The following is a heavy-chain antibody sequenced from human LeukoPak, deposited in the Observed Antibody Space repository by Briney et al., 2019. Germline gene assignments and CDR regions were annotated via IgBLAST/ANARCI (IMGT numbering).Heavy chain of an antibody. V-gene: IGHV4-59*08. J-gene: IGHJ4*02. CDR2: IYYSGST. CDR1: GGSISSYY. Sequence: KPSETLSLTCTVSGGSISSYYWSWIRQPPGKGLEWIGYIYYSGSTNYNPSLKSRVTISVDTSKNQFSLKLSSVTAADTAVYYCARLTNGWWPDYWGQGALVTVSS. D-gene: IGHD6-19*01. CDR3: ARLTNGWWPDY.